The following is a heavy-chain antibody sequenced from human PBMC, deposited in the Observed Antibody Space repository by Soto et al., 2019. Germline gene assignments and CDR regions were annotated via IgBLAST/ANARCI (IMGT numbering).Heavy chain of an antibody. V-gene: IGHV3-11*01. Sequence: GGSMRRSCAASGFSLSDYYMSWIRQAPGKGLEWVSYISSSGSTIYYADSVKGRFTISRDNAKNSLYLQMNSLRAEDTAVYYCARIGYRSSWYATSYYYYGTDVWGQGTTVTVSS. J-gene: IGHJ6*02. CDR3: ARIGYRSSWYATSYYYYGTDV. D-gene: IGHD6-13*01. CDR1: GFSLSDYY. CDR2: ISSSGSTI.